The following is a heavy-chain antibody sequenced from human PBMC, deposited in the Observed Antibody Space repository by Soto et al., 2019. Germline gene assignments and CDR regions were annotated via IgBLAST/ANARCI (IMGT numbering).Heavy chain of an antibody. CDR3: AREGGESSDGLYYLDS. V-gene: IGHV4-30-4*01. Sequence: SETLSLTCTFSCGSTSSDNYWSWIRQPPGKGLEWIGHIYYSGNTDYNPSLKSRLAISIDTSKNQFSLKLSSVTAADTAVYFCAREGGESSDGLYYLDSWGQGSLVTVSS. D-gene: IGHD3-16*01. CDR1: CGSTSSDNY. CDR2: IYYSGNT. J-gene: IGHJ4*02.